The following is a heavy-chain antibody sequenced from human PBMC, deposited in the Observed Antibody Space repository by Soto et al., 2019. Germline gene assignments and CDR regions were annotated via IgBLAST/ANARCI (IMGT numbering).Heavy chain of an antibody. CDR3: TTVHEIPRDY. CDR2: IKSKTDGGTS. V-gene: IGHV3-15*07. CDR1: SVSNAW. Sequence: SVSNAWMNWVRQAPGKGLEWVGRIKSKTDGGTSDYAAPVKGRFTISRDDSKNTLYLQMNSLKTEDTAVYYCTTVHEIPRDYWGQGTLVTVSS. J-gene: IGHJ4*02.